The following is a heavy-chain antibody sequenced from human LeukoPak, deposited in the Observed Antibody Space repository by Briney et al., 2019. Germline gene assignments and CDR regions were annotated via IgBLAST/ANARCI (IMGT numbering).Heavy chain of an antibody. CDR3: ARDSEFVSSGYPNYYYYYGMDV. J-gene: IGHJ6*02. CDR2: IYYSRST. CDR1: CGSISSYY. V-gene: IGHV4-59*01. Sequence: SETLSLTCTVSCGSISSYYWSWIRQPPGKGLEWIGYIYYSRSTNYNPSLKSRVTISVDTSKNQFSLKLSSVTAADTAVYYCARDSEFVSSGYPNYYYYYGMDVWGQGTTVTVSS. D-gene: IGHD3-16*02.